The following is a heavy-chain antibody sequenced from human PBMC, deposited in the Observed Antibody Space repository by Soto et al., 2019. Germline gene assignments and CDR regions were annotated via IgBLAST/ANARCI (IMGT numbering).Heavy chain of an antibody. CDR2: FSLSGTT. V-gene: IGHV4-4*07. J-gene: IGHJ4*02. CDR3: ARGMTPLGAPTWYYFDS. CDR1: GASITGSSY. D-gene: IGHD2-15*01. Sequence: SETLSLTCTVSGASITGSSYWSWIRQPAGKGLEWIGRFSLSGTTNYNPSLRGRVTMSADVSKNQFSLRLTSVTAADTALYYCARGMTPLGAPTWYYFDSWGQGTLVTVSS.